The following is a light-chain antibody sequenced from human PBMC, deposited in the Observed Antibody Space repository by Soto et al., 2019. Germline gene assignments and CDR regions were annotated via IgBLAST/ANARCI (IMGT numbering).Light chain of an antibody. Sequence: DIQMTQSPSTLSASVGDRVNITCRASESISDWLAWYQQSPGKAPKVLIYKASRLESGVPSRFSGSGSGTEFTLTVSSLQPDDFATYYCQQYNSYSQTFGQGTKVDNK. CDR1: ESISDW. CDR2: KAS. CDR3: QQYNSYSQT. J-gene: IGKJ1*01. V-gene: IGKV1-5*03.